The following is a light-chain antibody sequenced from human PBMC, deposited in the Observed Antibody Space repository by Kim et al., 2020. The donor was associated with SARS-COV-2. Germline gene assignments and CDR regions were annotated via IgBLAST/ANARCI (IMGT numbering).Light chain of an antibody. CDR3: QQYNNWLRT. Sequence: EIVMTQSPATLSVSPGERATLSCRASQSVSSDLAWYQQKPGQAPRLLIYGASTRATGIPARFSGSGSGTAFTLTISSLQSEDFAVYYCQQYNNWLRTFGRGTKVDIK. CDR2: GAS. CDR1: QSVSSD. J-gene: IGKJ1*01. V-gene: IGKV3-15*01.